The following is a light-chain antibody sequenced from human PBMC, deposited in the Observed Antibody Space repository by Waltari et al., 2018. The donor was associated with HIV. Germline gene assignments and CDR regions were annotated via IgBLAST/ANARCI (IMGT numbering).Light chain of an antibody. CDR1: VLARKY. Sequence: SFELTQPSSVSVSPGQTARITCSGDVLARKYARWFQTKPGQAPLLLIYKDNERPSGIPERFSGSSSGTTVTLTISGAQVEDEADYYCYSAADSDEVFGGGTKLTVL. J-gene: IGLJ3*02. CDR3: YSAADSDEV. CDR2: KDN. V-gene: IGLV3-27*01.